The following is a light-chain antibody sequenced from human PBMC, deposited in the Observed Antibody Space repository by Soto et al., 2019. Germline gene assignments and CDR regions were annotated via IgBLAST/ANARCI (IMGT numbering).Light chain of an antibody. CDR1: QSIIRY. Sequence: DIQMTQSPSSLSASVGDRVTITCRASQSIIRYLNCYHQKPGKAPKLLIYAASSLQSEVQSRFSGRGLGTDFTLTISRLLPEDLATYYCQQSYSTLLSFGKGTKVE. V-gene: IGKV1-39*01. J-gene: IGKJ1*01. CDR3: QQSYSTLLS. CDR2: AAS.